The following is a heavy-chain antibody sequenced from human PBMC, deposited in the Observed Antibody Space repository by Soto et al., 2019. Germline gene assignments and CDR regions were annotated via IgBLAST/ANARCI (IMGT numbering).Heavy chain of an antibody. CDR3: AKNQGVELVPLATVDWFDP. CDR1: GFIFENFG. CDR2: ISGSGFKK. V-gene: IGHV3-23*01. Sequence: FLRLSCAASGFIFENFGMSWVRQAPGKGLEWISSISGSGFKKYYADSVKGRFTISRDNSKSTVYLELNNLSAEDTAVYHCAKNQGVELVPLATVDWFDPWGQGSVVTVSS. J-gene: IGHJ5*02. D-gene: IGHD1-26*01.